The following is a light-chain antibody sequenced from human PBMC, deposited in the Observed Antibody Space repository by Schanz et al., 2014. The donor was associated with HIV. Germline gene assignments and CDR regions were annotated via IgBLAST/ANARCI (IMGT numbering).Light chain of an antibody. J-gene: IGLJ3*02. CDR1: SSNIESNA. CDR2: SSN. V-gene: IGLV1-44*01. Sequence: QSVLTQPPSASGTPGQRVTISCSGSSSNIESNAVDWYQHLPATAPKLLIYSSNQRPSGVPDRFSGSKAGTSASLAISGLQSEDEADYYCAAWDDSLNVWVFGGGTKLTVL. CDR3: AAWDDSLNVWV.